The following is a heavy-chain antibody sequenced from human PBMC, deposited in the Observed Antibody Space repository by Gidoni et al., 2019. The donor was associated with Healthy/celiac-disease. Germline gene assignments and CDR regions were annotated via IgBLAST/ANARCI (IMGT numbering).Heavy chain of an antibody. CDR2: ISGSGGST. J-gene: IGHJ3*02. Sequence: EVQLLESGGGLVQPGGSLRLSCAASGFTFSSYAMSWVRQAPGQGLEWVSAISGSGGSTYYADSVKGRFTISRDNSKNTLYLQMNSLRAEDTAVYYCAHIAVAGTSAFDIWGQGTMVTVSS. CDR1: GFTFSSYA. D-gene: IGHD6-19*01. V-gene: IGHV3-23*01. CDR3: AHIAVAGTSAFDI.